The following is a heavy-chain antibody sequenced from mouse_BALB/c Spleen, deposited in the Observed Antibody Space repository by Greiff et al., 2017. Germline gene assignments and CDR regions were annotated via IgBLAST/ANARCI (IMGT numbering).Heavy chain of an antibody. Sequence: EVKLVESGPGLVKPSQSLSLTCTVTGYSITSDYAWNWIRQFPGNKLEWMGYISYSGSTSYNPSLKSRISITRDTSKNQFFLQLNSVTTEDTATYYCARNYRSFAYWGQGTLVTVSA. CDR1: GYSITSDYA. CDR3: ARNYRSFAY. CDR2: ISYSGST. V-gene: IGHV3-2*02. J-gene: IGHJ3*01. D-gene: IGHD2-14*01.